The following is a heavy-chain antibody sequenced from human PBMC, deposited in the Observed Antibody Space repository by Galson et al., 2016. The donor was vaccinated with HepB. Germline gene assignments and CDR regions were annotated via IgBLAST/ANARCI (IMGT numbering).Heavy chain of an antibody. CDR2: INAGNGNT. J-gene: IGHJ3*02. Sequence: CKASGYTFTNYAIHWVRQAPGQRLEWMGWINAGNGNTKYSQRFQGRVTITRDTSASTAYMELNSLRSEDTAVYYCARVTVYSGSYYYAFEIWGQGTMVTVSS. D-gene: IGHD1-26*01. CDR1: GYTFTNYA. V-gene: IGHV1-3*01. CDR3: ARVTVYSGSYYYAFEI.